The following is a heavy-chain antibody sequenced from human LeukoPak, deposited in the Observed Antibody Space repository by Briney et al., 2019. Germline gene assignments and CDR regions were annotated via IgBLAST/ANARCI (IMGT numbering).Heavy chain of an antibody. Sequence: PGGTLRLSCAASGVTFSSYSMNWVRQAPGKGLEWVGYISSSSSYIYYADSVKGRFTISRDDAKNSLYLQMNSLRAEDTAVYYCARVGLPIWGQGTMVTVSS. J-gene: IGHJ3*02. CDR3: ARVGLPI. CDR1: GVTFSSYS. V-gene: IGHV3-21*01. CDR2: ISSSSSYI.